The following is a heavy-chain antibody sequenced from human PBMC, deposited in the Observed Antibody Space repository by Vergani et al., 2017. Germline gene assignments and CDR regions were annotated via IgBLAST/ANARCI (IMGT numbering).Heavy chain of an antibody. CDR2: INPNGDAT. CDR1: GFIFTDYY. D-gene: IGHD1-26*01. Sequence: QVQLVQSGAELKKPGASVRVSCKASGFIFTDYYIHWMRQAPGQGLEWIGWINPNGDATHYAQNFRGRVTLTRDTSSTTAYMDLASLTSDDTAIYYCARDHQGPTTRYYWGQGCLVAVSS. CDR3: ARDHQGPTTRYY. J-gene: IGHJ4*02. V-gene: IGHV1-2*02.